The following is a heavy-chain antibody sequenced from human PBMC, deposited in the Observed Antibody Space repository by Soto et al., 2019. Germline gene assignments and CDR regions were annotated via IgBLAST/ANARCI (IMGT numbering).Heavy chain of an antibody. J-gene: IGHJ4*02. V-gene: IGHV5-10-1*01. CDR1: GSSFTSYW. CDR2: IDPSDSYT. CDR3: ARQMAYYDSSGYYHAGYFDY. Sequence: PGESLQISCNGSGSSFTSYWISWVRQMHGKGLEWMGRIDPSDSYTNYSPSFQGHVTISADKSISTAYLQWSSLKASDTAMYYCARQMAYYDSSGYYHAGYFDYWGQGTLVTVSS. D-gene: IGHD3-22*01.